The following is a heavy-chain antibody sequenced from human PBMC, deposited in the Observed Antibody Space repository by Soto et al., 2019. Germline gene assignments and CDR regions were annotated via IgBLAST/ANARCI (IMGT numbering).Heavy chain of an antibody. V-gene: IGHV3-48*01. Sequence: PGWSLRLSCAASGFTFSDYSMNWVRQAPGKGLEWVSYISSSSSTIYYADSVKGRFTTSRDNAKNSLYLQMNSPRVEDTAVYYCARRIPVSGPYGAFDIWGQGTMVTVSS. CDR2: ISSSSSTI. CDR3: ARRIPVSGPYGAFDI. D-gene: IGHD2-21*01. CDR1: GFTFSDYS. J-gene: IGHJ3*02.